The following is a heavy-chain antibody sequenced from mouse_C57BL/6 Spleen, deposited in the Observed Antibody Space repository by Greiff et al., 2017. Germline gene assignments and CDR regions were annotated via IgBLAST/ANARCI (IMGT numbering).Heavy chain of an antibody. CDR3: ARETTVVAGNYAMDY. V-gene: IGHV1-64*01. D-gene: IGHD1-1*01. CDR1: GYTFTSYW. Sequence: VQLQQPGAELVKPGASVKLSCKASGYTFTSYWMHWVKQRPGQGLEWIGMIHPNSGSTNYNEKFKSKATLTVDKSSSTAYMQLSSLTSEDSAVYYCARETTVVAGNYAMDYWGQGTSVTVSS. J-gene: IGHJ4*01. CDR2: IHPNSGST.